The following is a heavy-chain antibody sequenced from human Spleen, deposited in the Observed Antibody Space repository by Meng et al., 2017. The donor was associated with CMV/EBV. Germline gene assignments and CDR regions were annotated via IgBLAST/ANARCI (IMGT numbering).Heavy chain of an antibody. D-gene: IGHD2/OR15-2a*01. CDR2: IFSNGEK. Sequence: SGPTLVKPTETLTLTCTVSGFSLTNARMGVSWIRQPPGRAPEWLAHIFSNGEKSYSTSLKNRLTISRDTSKSQVVLTMTNMDPVDTATYYCARIRPRVIDWFDPWGQGTVVTVSS. CDR1: GFSLTNARMG. J-gene: IGHJ5*02. V-gene: IGHV2-26*01. CDR3: ARIRPRVIDWFDP.